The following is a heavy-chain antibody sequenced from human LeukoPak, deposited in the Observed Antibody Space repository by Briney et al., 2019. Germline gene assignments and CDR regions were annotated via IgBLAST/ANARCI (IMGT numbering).Heavy chain of an antibody. CDR1: GFTFSSYG. CDR3: AKATGSTPYYDILTGYYPNAEYFQH. J-gene: IGHJ1*01. D-gene: IGHD3-9*01. V-gene: IGHV3-30*18. CDR2: ISYDGSNK. Sequence: PGGSLRLSCAASGFTFSSYGMPWVRQAPGKGLEWVAVISYDGSNKYYADSVKGRFTISRDNSKNTLYLQMNSLRAEDTAVYYCAKATGSTPYYDILTGYYPNAEYFQHWGQGTLVTVSS.